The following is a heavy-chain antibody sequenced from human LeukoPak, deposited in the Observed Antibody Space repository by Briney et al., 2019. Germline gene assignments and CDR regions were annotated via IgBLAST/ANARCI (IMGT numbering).Heavy chain of an antibody. CDR2: ISGSGGST. CDR3: AKDGDIVVVPAAPPLDY. Sequence: GGSLRLSCAASGFTFSSYAMSWVRQAPGKGLEWVSAISGSGGSTYYADSVKGRFTISRDNSKNTLYLQMNSLRAEDTVVYYCAKDGDIVVVPAAPPLDYWGQGTLVTVSS. CDR1: GFTFSSYA. J-gene: IGHJ4*02. D-gene: IGHD2-2*01. V-gene: IGHV3-23*01.